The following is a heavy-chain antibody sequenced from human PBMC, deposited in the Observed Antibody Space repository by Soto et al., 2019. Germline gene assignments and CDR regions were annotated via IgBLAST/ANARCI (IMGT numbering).Heavy chain of an antibody. CDR3: TRRKWFDY. J-gene: IGHJ5*01. CDR2: IKSKTDGGTT. V-gene: IGHV3-15*01. CDR1: GFTFSNAG. Sequence: GGSLRLACAASGFTFSNAGMRWVRQAPGKGLEWVGRIKSKTDGGTTDYAAPVKGRFTISRDDSKSIAYLQMNSLKTEDTAVYYCTRRKWFDYWGQGTLVTVSS.